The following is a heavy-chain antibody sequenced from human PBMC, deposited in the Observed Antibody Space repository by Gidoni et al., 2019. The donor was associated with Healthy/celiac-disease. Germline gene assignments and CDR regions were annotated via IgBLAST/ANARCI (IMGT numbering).Heavy chain of an antibody. D-gene: IGHD1-26*01. J-gene: IGHJ6*02. CDR2: ISYDGSNK. CDR1: GFTFSSYG. V-gene: IGHV3-30*18. CDR3: AKAFVGASVDV. Sequence: QVQLVESGGGVVQPGRSLRLSCAASGFTFSSYGMHWVRQAPGKGLEWVAVISYDGSNKYYADSVKGRFTISRDNSKNTLYLQMNSLRAEDTAVYYCAKAFVGASVDVWGQGTTVTVSS.